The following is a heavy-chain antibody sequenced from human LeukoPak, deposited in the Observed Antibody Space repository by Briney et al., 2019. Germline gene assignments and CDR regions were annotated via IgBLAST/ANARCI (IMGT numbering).Heavy chain of an antibody. D-gene: IGHD7-27*01. CDR1: GFTFDDYA. Sequence: PGGSLRLSCAASGFTFDDYAMHWVRQAPGKGLEWVSGISWNSGSIGYADSVKGRFTISRDNAKNSLYLQMNSLRAEDTALYYCAKAQTGPFDYWGQGTLVTVSS. CDR2: ISWNSGSI. J-gene: IGHJ4*02. V-gene: IGHV3-9*01. CDR3: AKAQTGPFDY.